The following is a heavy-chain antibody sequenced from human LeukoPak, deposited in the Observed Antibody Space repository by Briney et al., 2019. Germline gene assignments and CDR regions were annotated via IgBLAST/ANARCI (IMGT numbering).Heavy chain of an antibody. V-gene: IGHV4-39*01. CDR3: ARRGGSGRAFDY. J-gene: IGHJ4*02. Sequence: SETLSLTCSVSGASISGGTYYRGWIRQPPGKGLEWIGSIYYTGSTYDNPSLKSRVTISVDTSKNQFSLKLSSVTAADTAVYYCARRGGSGRAFDYWGQGTLVTVSS. CDR1: GASISGGTYY. D-gene: IGHD1-26*01. CDR2: IYYTGST.